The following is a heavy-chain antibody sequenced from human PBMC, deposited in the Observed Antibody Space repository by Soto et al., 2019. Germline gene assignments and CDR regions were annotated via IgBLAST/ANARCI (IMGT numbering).Heavy chain of an antibody. CDR1: GGSISSYY. Sequence: SETLSLTCTVSGGSISSYYWSWIRQPPGKGLEWIGYIYYSGSTNYSPSLKSRVTISVDTSKNQFSLKLSSVTAADTAVYYCARYSSSDYYFDYWGQGTLVTVSS. V-gene: IGHV4-59*01. J-gene: IGHJ4*02. D-gene: IGHD6-6*01. CDR2: IYYSGST. CDR3: ARYSSSDYYFDY.